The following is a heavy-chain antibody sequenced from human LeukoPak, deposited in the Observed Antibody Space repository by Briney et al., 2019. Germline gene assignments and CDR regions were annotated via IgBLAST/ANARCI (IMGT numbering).Heavy chain of an antibody. D-gene: IGHD6-19*01. V-gene: IGHV1-3*01. CDR1: GYAFTSYA. Sequence: ASVKVSCKASGYAFTSYAMHWVRQAPGQRLEWMGWINAGNGNTKYSQKFQGRVTITRDTSASTAYMELRSLRSDDTAVYYCARGQGIAVAGTADYWGQGTLVTVSS. J-gene: IGHJ4*02. CDR3: ARGQGIAVAGTADY. CDR2: INAGNGNT.